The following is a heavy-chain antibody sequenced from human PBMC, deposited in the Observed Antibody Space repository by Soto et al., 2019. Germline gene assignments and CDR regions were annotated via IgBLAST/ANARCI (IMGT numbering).Heavy chain of an antibody. CDR3: ARQRLSMIRVGFAP. CDR1: GGSLSDHS. V-gene: IGHV4-34*02. J-gene: IGHJ5*02. CDR2: IDRRGNT. Sequence: QVQLQQWGAGLLRPSETLSLACTLYGGSLSDHSWSWIRQSPGGELEWIGEIDRRGNTNYSPSFNSRVNISVDSSKNELSLSLRSVTATDTALYFCARQRLSMIRVGFAPWGQGTQVVVSS. D-gene: IGHD3-10*01.